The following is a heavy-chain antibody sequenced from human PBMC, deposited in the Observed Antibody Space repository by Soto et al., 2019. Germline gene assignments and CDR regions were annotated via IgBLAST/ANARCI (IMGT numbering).Heavy chain of an antibody. D-gene: IGHD4-17*01. CDR2: IDYSGIT. CDR1: GGSISSNTYY. V-gene: IGHV4-39*01. CDR3: GRATDDGGNQY. Sequence: ERLCRTCSVSGGSISSNTYYWGWIRQPAGKGLEWSGSIDYSGITYYNPSLMRRITVSLDTSKTQFSRYLSSVTAADKAVYYCGRATDDGGNQYWGQGTLVTVSS. J-gene: IGHJ4*02.